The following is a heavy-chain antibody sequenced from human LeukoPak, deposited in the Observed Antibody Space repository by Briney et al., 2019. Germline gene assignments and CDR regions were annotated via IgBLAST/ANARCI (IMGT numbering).Heavy chain of an antibody. Sequence: SETLSLTCAVYGGSFSGYYWSWIRQPPGKGLEWIGEINHSGSTNYNPSLKSRVTISVDTSKNQFSLKPGSVTAADTAVYYCARGPYSSSWYYYYYMDVWGKGTTVTVSS. CDR2: INHSGST. CDR1: GGSFSGYY. J-gene: IGHJ6*03. CDR3: ARGPYSSSWYYYYYMDV. D-gene: IGHD6-13*01. V-gene: IGHV4-34*01.